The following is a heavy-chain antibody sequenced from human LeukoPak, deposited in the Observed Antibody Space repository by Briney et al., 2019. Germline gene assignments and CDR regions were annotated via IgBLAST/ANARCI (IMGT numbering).Heavy chain of an antibody. CDR3: ARASLWFGELAAFDY. D-gene: IGHD3-10*01. V-gene: IGHV1-2*02. CDR2: INPNSGGT. CDR1: GYTFTGYY. J-gene: IGHJ4*02. Sequence: GASVKVSCKASGYTFTGYYMHWVRQAPGQGLEWMGWINPNSGGTNYAQKFQGRVTMTRDTSTSTAYMELSRLRSDDTAVYYCARASLWFGELAAFDYWGQGTLVTVSS.